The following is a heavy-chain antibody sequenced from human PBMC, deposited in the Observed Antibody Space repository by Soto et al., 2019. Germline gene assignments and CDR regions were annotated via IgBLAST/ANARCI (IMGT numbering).Heavy chain of an antibody. CDR3: AKGGSGGYGEY. V-gene: IGHV3-30*18. CDR2: ISYDGSNK. J-gene: IGHJ4*02. Sequence: QVQLVESGGGVVQPGRSRRLSCAASGFTFSSYGMHWVRQAPGKGLEWVAVISYDGSNKYYTDSVKGRFTISRSNSRNTLYLLMISIGAEGTAVYYCAKGGSGGYGEYWGQGTLVTLSS. D-gene: IGHD2-15*01. CDR1: GFTFSSYG.